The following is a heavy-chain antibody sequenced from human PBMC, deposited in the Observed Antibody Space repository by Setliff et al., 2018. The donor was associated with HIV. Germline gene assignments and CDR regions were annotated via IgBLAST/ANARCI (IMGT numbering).Heavy chain of an antibody. D-gene: IGHD2-21*02. V-gene: IGHV4-39*01. J-gene: IGHJ6*03. CDR2: IYYSGAT. CDR3: ARGVLITKRVTQTGGYYYYTDV. CDR1: GGSMSSSSYY. Sequence: SETLSLTCTVSGGSMSSSSYYWGWIRQTPDKGLEWIGIIYYSGATYYNPSLTSRVTISVDTSRNQFSLKLSSVTAADTAVYYCARGVLITKRVTQTGGYYYYTDVWGKGTTVTVSS.